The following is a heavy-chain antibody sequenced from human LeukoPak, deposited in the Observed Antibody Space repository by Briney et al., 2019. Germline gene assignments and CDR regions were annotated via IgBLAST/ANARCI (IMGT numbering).Heavy chain of an antibody. D-gene: IGHD3-22*01. J-gene: IGHJ4*02. Sequence: VASVKVSCKASGYTFTSYDINWVRQATGQGPEWMGWMNPNSGNTGYAQKFQGRVTMTRNTSISTAYMELSSLRSEDTAVYYCARGKRPPQEPGYDSSGYYFFDYWGQGTLVTVSS. CDR2: MNPNSGNT. V-gene: IGHV1-8*01. CDR1: GYTFTSYD. CDR3: ARGKRPPQEPGYDSSGYYFFDY.